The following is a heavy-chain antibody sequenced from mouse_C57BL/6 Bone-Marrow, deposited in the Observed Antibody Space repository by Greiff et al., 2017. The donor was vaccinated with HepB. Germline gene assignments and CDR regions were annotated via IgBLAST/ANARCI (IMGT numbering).Heavy chain of an antibody. CDR1: GYSITSGYY. D-gene: IGHD2-4*01. V-gene: IGHV3-6*01. J-gene: IGHJ4*01. CDR3: ARGRGLPDY. CDR2: ISYDGSN. Sequence: EVKLEESGPGLVKPSQSLSLTCSVTGYSITSGYYWNWIRQFPGNKLEWMGYISYDGSNNYNPSLKNRISITRDTSKNQFFLKLNSVTTEDTATYYCARGRGLPDYWGQGTSVTVSS.